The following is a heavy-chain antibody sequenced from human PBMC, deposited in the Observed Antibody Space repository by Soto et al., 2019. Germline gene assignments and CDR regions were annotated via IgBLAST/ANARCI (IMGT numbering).Heavy chain of an antibody. CDR1: GDTFSSYT. J-gene: IGHJ6*02. Sequence: QVQLVQSGAEVKMPGSSVKVSCRASGDTFSSYTVNWLRQAPGRGLEWMGRIIPVLTTTDYAQKFRGRVTITADKSSNTVYMELTSLSSDDTAVYYGAIRRYCGYDCYHKHYYGMDVWGQGTTVTVAS. V-gene: IGHV1-69*08. CDR2: IIPVLTTT. D-gene: IGHD2-21*02. CDR3: AIRRYCGYDCYHKHYYGMDV.